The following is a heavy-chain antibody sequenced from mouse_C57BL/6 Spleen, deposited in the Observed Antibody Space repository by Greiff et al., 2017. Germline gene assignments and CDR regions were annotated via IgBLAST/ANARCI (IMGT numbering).Heavy chain of an antibody. J-gene: IGHJ1*03. V-gene: IGHV1-62-2*01. CDR3: ARHEDGYYYGSGGTYWYFDV. CDR1: GYTFTEYT. Sequence: QVQLKESGAELVKPGASVKLSCKASGYTFTEYTIHWVKQRSGQGLEWIGWFYPGSGSIKYNEKFKDKATLTADKSSSTVYMELSRLTSEDSAVYFCARHEDGYYYGSGGTYWYFDVWGTGTTVTVSS. D-gene: IGHD1-1*01. CDR2: FYPGSGSI.